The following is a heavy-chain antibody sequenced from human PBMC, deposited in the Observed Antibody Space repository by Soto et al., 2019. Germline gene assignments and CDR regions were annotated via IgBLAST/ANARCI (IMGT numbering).Heavy chain of an antibody. V-gene: IGHV1-18*01. J-gene: IGHJ4*02. Sequence: ASVKVSCKASGYTFTSYGISWVRQAPGQGLEWMGWISAYNGNTNYAQKLQGRVTMTTDTSTSTAYMELSSVTAADTAVYYCARGRIRVFDYWGQGTLVTVSS. D-gene: IGHD5-18*01. CDR1: GYTFTSYG. CDR2: ISAYNGNT. CDR3: ARGRIRVFDY.